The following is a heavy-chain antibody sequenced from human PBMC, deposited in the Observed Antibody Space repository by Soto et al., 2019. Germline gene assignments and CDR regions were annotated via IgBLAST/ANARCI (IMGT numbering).Heavy chain of an antibody. D-gene: IGHD1-26*01. Sequence: GASVKVSCKASGYTFTSYYMHWVRQAPGQGLEWMGIINPSGGSTSYAQKFQGRVTMTRDTSTSTVYVELSSLRSEDTAVYYCARDMGGPHYYYYGMDVWGQGTTVTVSS. J-gene: IGHJ6*02. CDR3: ARDMGGPHYYYYGMDV. CDR2: INPSGGST. V-gene: IGHV1-46*01. CDR1: GYTFTSYY.